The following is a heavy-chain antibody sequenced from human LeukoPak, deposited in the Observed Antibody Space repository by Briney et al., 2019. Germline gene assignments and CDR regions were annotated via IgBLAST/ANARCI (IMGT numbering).Heavy chain of an antibody. D-gene: IGHD6-13*01. CDR2: IYTSGST. V-gene: IGHV4-4*07. Sequence: SETLSLTCTVSGDSIRSYYWSWIRQPPGKGLEWIGRIYTSGSTNYNPSLKSRVTMSVDTSKNQFSLKLSSVTAADTAVYYCARAFWQQLDAFDIWGQGTMVTVSS. J-gene: IGHJ3*02. CDR3: ARAFWQQLDAFDI. CDR1: GDSIRSYY.